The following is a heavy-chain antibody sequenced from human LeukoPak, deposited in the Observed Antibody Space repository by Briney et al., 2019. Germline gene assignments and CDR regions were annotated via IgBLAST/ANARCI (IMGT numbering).Heavy chain of an antibody. CDR2: IYTSGST. CDR1: GGSISSYY. D-gene: IGHD1-7*01. J-gene: IGHJ5*02. CDR3: ARGTWFDP. Sequence: SETLCLTCTVSGGSISSYYWSWIRQPAGKGLEWIGRIYTSGSTNYNPSLKSRVTISVDKSKNQLSLKLSSVTAADTAAYYCARGTWFDPWGQGTLVTVSS. V-gene: IGHV4-4*07.